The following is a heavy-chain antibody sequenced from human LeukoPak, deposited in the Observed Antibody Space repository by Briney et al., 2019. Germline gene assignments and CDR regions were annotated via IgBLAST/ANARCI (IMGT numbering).Heavy chain of an antibody. CDR1: GFTFSSYA. V-gene: IGHV3-30*02. J-gene: IGHJ4*02. Sequence: GRSLRLSCAASGFTFSSYAMHWVRQAPGKGLEWVAFIRYDGSNKYYADSVKGRFTISRDNSKNTLYLQMNSLRAEDTAVYYCAKGRMVRGVIMDYWGQGILVTVSS. CDR3: AKGRMVRGVIMDY. CDR2: IRYDGSNK. D-gene: IGHD3-10*01.